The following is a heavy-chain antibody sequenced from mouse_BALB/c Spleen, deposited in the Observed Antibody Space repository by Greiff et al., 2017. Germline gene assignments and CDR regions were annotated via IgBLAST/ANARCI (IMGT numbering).Heavy chain of an antibody. V-gene: IGHV1S81*02. Sequence: QVQLQQPGAELVKPGASVKLSCKASGYTFTSYWMHWVKQRPGQGLEWIGEINPSNGRTNYNEKFKSKATLTVDKSSSTAYMQLSSLTSEDSAVYYCAGHLLMDYWGQGTSVTVSS. J-gene: IGHJ4*01. CDR2: INPSNGRT. D-gene: IGHD2-1*01. CDR3: AGHLLMDY. CDR1: GYTFTSYW.